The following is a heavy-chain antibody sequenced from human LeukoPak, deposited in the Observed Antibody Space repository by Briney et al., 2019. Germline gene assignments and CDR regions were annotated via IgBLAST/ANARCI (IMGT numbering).Heavy chain of an antibody. CDR1: GFTFSSYG. CDR2: ISDIGSRT. Sequence: PGGSLRLSCAASGFTFSSYGMSWVRHAPGKGLEWVSSISDIGSRTYYADSVKGRFTISRDNSKNTLYLQMSDLRAEDTALYFCAKQPRSDGHVYLEYWGQGTLVTVSS. J-gene: IGHJ4*02. V-gene: IGHV3-23*01. CDR3: AKQPRSDGHVYLEY. D-gene: IGHD5-24*01.